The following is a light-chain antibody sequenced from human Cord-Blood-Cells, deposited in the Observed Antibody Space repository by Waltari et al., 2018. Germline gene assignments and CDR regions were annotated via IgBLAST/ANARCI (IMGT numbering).Light chain of an antibody. CDR2: GKN. J-gene: IGLJ2*01. CDR1: SLISEF. V-gene: IGLV3-19*01. CDR3: NSRDSSGNHVV. Sequence: SSELTQDPAVSVALGQTVRITCQGDSLISEFASWYQQKPGQAPVLVIYGKNNRPSGIPDRFSGSSSGNTASLTITGAQAEDEADYYCNSRDSSGNHVVFGGGTKLTVL.